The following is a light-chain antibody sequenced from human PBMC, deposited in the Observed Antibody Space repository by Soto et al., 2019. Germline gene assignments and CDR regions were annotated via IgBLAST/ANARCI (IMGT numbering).Light chain of an antibody. J-gene: IGKJ5*01. V-gene: IGKV3-20*01. CDR1: QRLSASD. CDR2: GVS. CDR3: QQYGSSPLIT. Sequence: EIVLTQSPGTLSLSPWQRATLSCRASQRLSASDIAWYQQKPGQAPKFLIYGVSSRATGIPDRFSGSGSGTDFTLTISRLEPEDFAVYHCQQYGSSPLITFGQGTRLANK.